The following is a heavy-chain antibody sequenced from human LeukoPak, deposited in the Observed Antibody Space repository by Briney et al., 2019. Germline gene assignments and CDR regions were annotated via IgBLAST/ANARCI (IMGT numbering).Heavy chain of an antibody. V-gene: IGHV1-46*01. D-gene: IGHD1-14*01. CDR2: INPSGGST. J-gene: IGHJ3*02. Sequence: GASVKVSCKASGYTFTSYGISWVRQAPGQGLEWMGIINPSGGSTSYAQKFQGRVTMTRDTSTSTVYMELSSLRSEDTAVYYCAREKEPPDAFDIWGQGTMVTVSS. CDR3: AREKEPPDAFDI. CDR1: GYTFTSYG.